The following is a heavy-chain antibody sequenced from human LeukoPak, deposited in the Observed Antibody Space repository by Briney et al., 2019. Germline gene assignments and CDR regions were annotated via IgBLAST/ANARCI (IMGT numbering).Heavy chain of an antibody. CDR3: ARGGRGHGKRFDY. D-gene: IGHD3-10*01. CDR2: IYYSGST. CDR1: GGSISSYY. V-gene: IGHV4-59*01. J-gene: IGHJ4*02. Sequence: PSETLSLTCTVSGGSISSYYWSWIRQPPGKGLEWIGYIYYSGSTNYNPSLKSRVTISVDTSKNQFSLKLSSVTAADTAVYYCARGGRGHGKRFDYWGQGTLVTVSS.